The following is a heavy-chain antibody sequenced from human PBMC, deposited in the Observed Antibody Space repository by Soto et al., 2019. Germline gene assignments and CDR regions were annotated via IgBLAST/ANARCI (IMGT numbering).Heavy chain of an antibody. CDR1: GGSFSGYY. V-gene: IGHV4-34*01. CDR2: INHSVST. Sequence: SEXLSLTCDGYGGSFSGYYCRWIRQPPGKGLEWIGEINHSVSTNYNPSLKSRVTISVDTSKNQFSLKLSSVTAADTAVYYCARPQFPRIAEAGTGSYAFDIWGQGTMVTVSS. D-gene: IGHD6-13*01. CDR3: ARPQFPRIAEAGTGSYAFDI. J-gene: IGHJ3*02.